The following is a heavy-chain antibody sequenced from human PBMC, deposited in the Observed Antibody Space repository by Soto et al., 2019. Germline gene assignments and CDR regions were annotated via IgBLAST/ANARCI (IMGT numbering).Heavy chain of an antibody. D-gene: IGHD3-9*01. Sequence: GGSLRLYCTTSGLIFSSAWLTWVRQAPGKGLEWVAYIKGKIDGGTTDYAAPVKGRFTISRDDSKHTLYLQMNSLKTDDTAVYVCTDYFIRGQGT. CDR1: GLIFSSAW. V-gene: IGHV3-15*07. CDR3: TDYFI. CDR2: IKGKIDGGTT. J-gene: IGHJ4*02.